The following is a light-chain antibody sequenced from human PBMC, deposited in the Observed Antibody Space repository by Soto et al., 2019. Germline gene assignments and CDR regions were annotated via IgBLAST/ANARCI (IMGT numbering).Light chain of an antibody. CDR2: GAS. V-gene: IGKV3-15*01. J-gene: IGKJ2*01. Sequence: EIVMTQSPATLSVSPGERATLSCRARQSVSSNLAWYQQKPGQAPRLLIYGASTRATGIPARFSGSGSGTEFTLTISSLQSEDFAVDYCQQYNNWPVYTFGQGTKLEIK. CDR3: QQYNNWPVYT. CDR1: QSVSSN.